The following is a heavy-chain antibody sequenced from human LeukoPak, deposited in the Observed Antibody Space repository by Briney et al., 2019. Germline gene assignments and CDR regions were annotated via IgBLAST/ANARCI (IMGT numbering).Heavy chain of an antibody. CDR2: IYTSGTT. J-gene: IGHJ3*02. CDR3: ARGGITMMVGAFDI. V-gene: IGHV4-4*07. Sequence: PSETLSLTCTVPGSSISSYYWSWIRQPAGKGMEWIGRIYTSGTTSYNPSPKSRVTMSLDTAKNQFSLKLGSVTAADTAVYYCARGGITMMVGAFDIWGQGTMVTVSS. CDR1: GSSISSYY. D-gene: IGHD3-22*01.